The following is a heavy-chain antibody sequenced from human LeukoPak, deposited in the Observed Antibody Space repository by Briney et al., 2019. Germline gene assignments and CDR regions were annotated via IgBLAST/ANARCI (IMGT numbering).Heavy chain of an antibody. CDR2: ITGSGADT. J-gene: IGHJ4*02. CDR3: AKDQASSGYYSIDY. Sequence: PGGSLRLSCAASGFTFSSYAMSWVRQAPGKGLEWVSAITGSGADTYYADSVKGRFTISRDNSKNTLYLQMNSLRAEDTAVYYCAKDQASSGYYSIDYWGQGTLVTVSS. V-gene: IGHV3-23*01. CDR1: GFTFSSYA. D-gene: IGHD3-22*01.